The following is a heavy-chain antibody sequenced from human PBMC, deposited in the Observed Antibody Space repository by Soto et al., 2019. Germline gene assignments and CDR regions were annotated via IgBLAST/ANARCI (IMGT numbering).Heavy chain of an antibody. D-gene: IGHD2-15*01. CDR3: ARTYCSGGSCYNPKYFQH. Sequence: EVQLVESGGGLVKPGGSLRLSCAASGFTFSSYSMNWVRQAPGKGLEWVSSISSSSSYIYYADSVKGRFTISRDNAKNSLYLQMNSLRAEDTAVYYCARTYCSGGSCYNPKYFQHWVQGTLVTVSS. V-gene: IGHV3-21*01. J-gene: IGHJ1*01. CDR2: ISSSSSYI. CDR1: GFTFSSYS.